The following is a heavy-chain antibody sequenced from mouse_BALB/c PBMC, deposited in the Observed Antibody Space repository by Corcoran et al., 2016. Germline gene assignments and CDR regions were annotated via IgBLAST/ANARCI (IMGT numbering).Heavy chain of an antibody. CDR2: LKTYTGEP. J-gene: IGHJ2*01. D-gene: IGHD2-1*01. V-gene: IGHV9-1*02. CDR1: GYTLTTDG. Sequence: QIQLVQTGPELQKPGETVKISCKASGYTLTTDGMNGGNQAPGKGLKWMGWLKTYTGEPTYADDFKGRFAFSLETSARPAYLQINNLKNGDMATYFWANGNYFDYWGQGTTLTVSS. CDR3: ANGNYFDY.